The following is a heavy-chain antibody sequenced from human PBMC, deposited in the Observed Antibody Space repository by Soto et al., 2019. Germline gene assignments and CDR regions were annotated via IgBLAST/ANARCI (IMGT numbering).Heavy chain of an antibody. V-gene: IGHV3-30*18. CDR1: GFTFSNYG. J-gene: IGHJ4*02. Sequence: QVQLVESGGGVVQPGRSLRLSCAASGFTFSNYGMRWVRQAPGKGLEWVAVISYDGSNKYYADSVKGQFTISRDNSKNTVYLQMNSLRAEDTAVYYCAKEAGSGWSLGGDYWGQGTLVTVSS. CDR2: ISYDGSNK. D-gene: IGHD6-19*01. CDR3: AKEAGSGWSLGGDY.